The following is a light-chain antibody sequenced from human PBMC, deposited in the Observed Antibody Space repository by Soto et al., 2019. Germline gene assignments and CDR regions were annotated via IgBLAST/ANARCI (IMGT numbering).Light chain of an antibody. CDR2: DAS. Sequence: IVLTQSPGTLSLSPGERATLSCRASQSVSSNYLAWYQQKPGQAPRLLIYDASNRATGIPARFSGSGSGTDFTLTIRSLEPEDFAVYYCKQRSNWPPTVGQGTRLEIK. V-gene: IGKV3-11*01. CDR1: QSVSSNY. CDR3: KQRSNWPPT. J-gene: IGKJ5*01.